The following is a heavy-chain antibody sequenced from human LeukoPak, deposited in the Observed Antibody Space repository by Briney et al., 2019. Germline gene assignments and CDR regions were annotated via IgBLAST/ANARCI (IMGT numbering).Heavy chain of an antibody. D-gene: IGHD2-8*01. CDR2: ISGSGGST. Sequence: GGSLRLSCAASGFTFSSYAMSWVRQAPGKGLEWVSAISGSGGSTYYADSVKGRFTISRDNSKNTLYLQMNSLRAEDTAVYYCAKDRRGGYCTNGVCHAMDYWGQGTLVTVSS. V-gene: IGHV3-23*01. CDR1: GFTFSSYA. CDR3: AKDRRGGYCTNGVCHAMDY. J-gene: IGHJ4*02.